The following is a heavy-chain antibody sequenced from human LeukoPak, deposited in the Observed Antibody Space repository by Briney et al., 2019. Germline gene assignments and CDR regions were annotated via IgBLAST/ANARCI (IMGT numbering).Heavy chain of an antibody. J-gene: IGHJ5*02. D-gene: IGHD3-16*01. V-gene: IGHV3-23*01. CDR3: ARDGSPVMWREWFDP. CDR1: GFTFSSYA. CDR2: ISGSGGST. Sequence: GSLRLSCAASGFTFSSYAMSWVRQAPGKGLEWVSAISGSGGSTYYADSVKGRFTISRDNAKNSLYLQMNSLRAEDTAVYYCARDGSPVMWREWFDPWGQGTLVTVSS.